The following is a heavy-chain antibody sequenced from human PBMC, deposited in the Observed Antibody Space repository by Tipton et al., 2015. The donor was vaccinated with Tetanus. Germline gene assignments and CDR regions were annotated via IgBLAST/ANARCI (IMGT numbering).Heavy chain of an antibody. D-gene: IGHD3-9*01. Sequence: TLSLTCAVSIGSINSGSYHWDWIRQPPGKGLEWLGGIHCGGRASYNPSLKSRLTMSLDTSKTQFSLKLSCVTAADTAVYYCARRGGDFLTGYYDSWGQGTPVIVSS. V-gene: IGHV4-39*01. CDR3: ARRGGDFLTGYYDS. J-gene: IGHJ4*02. CDR1: IGSINSGSYH. CDR2: IHCGGRA.